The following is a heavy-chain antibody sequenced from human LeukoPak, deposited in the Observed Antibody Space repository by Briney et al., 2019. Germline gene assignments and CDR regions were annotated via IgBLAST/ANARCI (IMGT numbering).Heavy chain of an antibody. CDR3: ARDNSVEDTAWWFDP. D-gene: IGHD4-23*01. Sequence: ASVKVSCKASGGTFNSYAISWVRQAPGQGLEWMGGIIPIFGTAKYAQKFQGRVTMTRDMSTSTDYMELSSLRSEDTAVYYCARDNSVEDTAWWFDPWGQGTLVTVSS. J-gene: IGHJ5*02. CDR2: IIPIFGTA. CDR1: GGTFNSYA. V-gene: IGHV1-69*05.